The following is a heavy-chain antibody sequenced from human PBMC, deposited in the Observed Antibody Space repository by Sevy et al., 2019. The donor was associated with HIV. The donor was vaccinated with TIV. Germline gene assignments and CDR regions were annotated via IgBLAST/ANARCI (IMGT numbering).Heavy chain of an antibody. V-gene: IGHV3-15*01. CDR3: ATYISTWYEGVS. D-gene: IGHD6-13*01. CDR2: IKSETEGRAA. CDR1: GFTFSNAC. J-gene: IGHJ5*02. Sequence: GGSLRLSCAASGFTFSNACMSWVRQAPGKGLEWVGRIKSETEGRAADYAARVKGRFTILRDDSKNTLFLQMNSLKTEDTAIYCCATYISTWYEGVSWGQGTLVTVSS.